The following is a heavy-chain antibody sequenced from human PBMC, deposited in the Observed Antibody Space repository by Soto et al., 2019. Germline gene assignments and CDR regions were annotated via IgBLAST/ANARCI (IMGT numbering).Heavy chain of an antibody. CDR3: AKDLTNWNDVEYFDY. V-gene: IGHV3-23*01. CDR2: ISGSGGST. D-gene: IGHD1-1*01. Sequence: GGSLRLSCAASGFTFSSYAMSWVRQAPGKGLEWVSAISGSGGSTYYADSVKGRFTISRDNSKNTLYLQMNSLRAEDTAVYYCAKDLTNWNDVEYFDYWGQGTLVTVSS. CDR1: GFTFSSYA. J-gene: IGHJ4*02.